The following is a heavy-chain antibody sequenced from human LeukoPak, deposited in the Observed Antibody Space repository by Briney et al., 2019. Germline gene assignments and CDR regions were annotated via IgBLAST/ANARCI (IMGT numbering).Heavy chain of an antibody. V-gene: IGHV4-30-4*01. CDR2: IHYSGNT. CDR1: GGSSRSGDYF. Sequence: KASETLSLTCAVSGGSSRSGDYFWSWIRQPPGKGLEWIGHIHYSGNTYYNPSLKSRVSISVDTSKNQFSLKLSSVTAADTAVYYCARENNDYGGKKAFDYWGQGTLVTVSS. CDR3: ARENNDYGGKKAFDY. D-gene: IGHD4-23*01. J-gene: IGHJ4*02.